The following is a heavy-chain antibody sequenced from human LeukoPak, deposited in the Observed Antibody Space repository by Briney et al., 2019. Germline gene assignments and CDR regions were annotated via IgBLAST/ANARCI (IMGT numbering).Heavy chain of an antibody. CDR2: ISSSGSTI. D-gene: IGHD3-22*01. J-gene: IGHJ3*02. CDR1: GFTFSSYE. Sequence: GGSLRLSCAASGFTFSSYEMNWVRQAPGKGLEWVSYISSSGSTIYYADSVKGRFTISRDNAKNSLYLQMNSLRAEDTAVYYCARDLMGHDSSGYYYESRAFDIWGQGTMVSVSS. V-gene: IGHV3-48*03. CDR3: ARDLMGHDSSGYYYESRAFDI.